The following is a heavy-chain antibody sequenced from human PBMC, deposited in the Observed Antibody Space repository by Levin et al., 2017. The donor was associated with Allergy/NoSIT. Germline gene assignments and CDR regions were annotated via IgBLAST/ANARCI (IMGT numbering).Heavy chain of an antibody. D-gene: IGHD3-22*01. V-gene: IGHV3-9*01. CDR3: AKDPTDYDSSGYIS. CDR1: GFTFDDYA. Sequence: LSLTCAASGFTFDDYAMHWVRQAPGKGLEWVSGISWNSGSIGYADSVKGRFTISRDNAKNSLYLQMNSLRAEDTALYYCAKDPTDYDSSGYISWGQGTLVTVSS. CDR2: ISWNSGSI. J-gene: IGHJ4*02.